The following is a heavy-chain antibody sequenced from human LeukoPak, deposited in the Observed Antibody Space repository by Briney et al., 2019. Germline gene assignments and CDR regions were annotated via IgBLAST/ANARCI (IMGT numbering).Heavy chain of an antibody. Sequence: PSETLSLTCTVSGVSITSYYWNWIRQPPGKGLEWIGYIYYSGSTVYNPSLKSRVTISVDTSNNQFSLKLSSVTAADTAVYYCARESGSYYYLRLDYWGQGTLVTVSS. D-gene: IGHD1-26*01. J-gene: IGHJ4*02. CDR1: GVSITSYY. CDR2: IYYSGST. V-gene: IGHV4-59*12. CDR3: ARESGSYYYLRLDY.